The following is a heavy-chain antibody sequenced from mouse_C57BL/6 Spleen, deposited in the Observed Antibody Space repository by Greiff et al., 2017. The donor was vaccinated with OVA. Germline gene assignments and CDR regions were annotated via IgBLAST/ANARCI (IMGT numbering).Heavy chain of an antibody. CDR2: IDPSDSYT. D-gene: IGHD2-3*01. CDR3: ARDGYSTGRYFDY. V-gene: IGHV1-50*01. Sequence: VQLQQPGAELVKPGASVKLSCKASGYTFTSYWMQWVKQRPGQGLEWIGEIDPSDSYTNYNQKFKGKATLTVDTSSSTAYMQLSSLTSEDSAVYYCARDGYSTGRYFDYWGQGTTLTVSS. CDR1: GYTFTSYW. J-gene: IGHJ2*01.